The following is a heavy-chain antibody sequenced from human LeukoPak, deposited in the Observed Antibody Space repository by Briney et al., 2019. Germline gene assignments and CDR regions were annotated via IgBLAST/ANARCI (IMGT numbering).Heavy chain of an antibody. CDR2: ISSSGSTI. D-gene: IGHD3-10*01. CDR3: AKPRFHTTTYYYGSGSSGDYFDY. CDR1: GFTFSDYY. J-gene: IGHJ4*02. Sequence: GGSLRLSCAASGFTFSDYYMSWIRQAPGKGLEWVSHISSSGSTIYYADSVKGRFTISRDNAKNSLYLQMNSLRAEDTAVYYCAKPRFHTTTYYYGSGSSGDYFDYWGQGTLVTVSS. V-gene: IGHV3-11*01.